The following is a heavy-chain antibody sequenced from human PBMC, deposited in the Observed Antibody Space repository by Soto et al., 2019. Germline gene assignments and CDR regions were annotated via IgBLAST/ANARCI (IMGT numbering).Heavy chain of an antibody. CDR1: GYTFTSYA. V-gene: IGHV1-3*01. J-gene: IGHJ4*02. CDR2: INAGNGNS. CDR3: ARGVGQFDY. D-gene: IGHD3-10*01. Sequence: QVQLVQSGAEVKKPGASVKVSCEASGYTFTSYAMHWVRQAPGQRLEWMGWINAGNGNSEYSQKFQGRVTITRDTSATTAYMELSSLRSEDTAVYYCARGVGQFDYWGQGTLVTVSS.